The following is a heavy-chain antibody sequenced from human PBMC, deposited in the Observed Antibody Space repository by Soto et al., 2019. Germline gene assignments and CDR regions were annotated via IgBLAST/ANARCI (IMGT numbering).Heavy chain of an antibody. CDR1: GFTFDDYA. V-gene: IGHV3-9*01. CDR3: AKEVGGTIFGVVNYYYYYGMDV. Sequence: GGSLRLSCAASGFTFDDYAMHWVRQAPGKGLEWVSGISWNSGSIGYADSVKGRFTISRDNAKNSLYLQMNSLRAEDTALYYCAKEVGGTIFGVVNYYYYYGMDVWGQGTTVTVSS. CDR2: ISWNSGSI. D-gene: IGHD3-3*01. J-gene: IGHJ6*02.